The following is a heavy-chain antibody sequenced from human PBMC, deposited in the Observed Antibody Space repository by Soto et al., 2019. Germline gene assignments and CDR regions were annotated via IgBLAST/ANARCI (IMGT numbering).Heavy chain of an antibody. Sequence: GGSLRLSCAASGFTFSNYAMHWVRQAPGKGLEWVAVTSNDGRNNFYADSVKGRFAISRDNSKNTLYLQMNSLRPEDTAFYYCAKAPVQGGSYYFDHWGQGTLVTVSS. J-gene: IGHJ4*02. V-gene: IGHV3-30*18. CDR1: GFTFSNYA. D-gene: IGHD1-26*01. CDR3: AKAPVQGGSYYFDH. CDR2: TSNDGRNN.